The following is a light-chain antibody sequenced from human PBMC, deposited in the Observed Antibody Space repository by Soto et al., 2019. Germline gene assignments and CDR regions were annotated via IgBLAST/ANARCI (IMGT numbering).Light chain of an antibody. CDR1: QSISSW. CDR3: QQYNSYSGSRT. V-gene: IGKV1-5*03. J-gene: IGKJ1*01. CDR2: KAS. Sequence: DIQMTQSPSTLSASVGDRVTITCRASQSISSWLAWYQQKPGKAPKLLIYKASSLESGVPSRFSGSGSGTEFTLTISSLQPDDFATYYCQQYNSYSGSRTFGQGTKVDI.